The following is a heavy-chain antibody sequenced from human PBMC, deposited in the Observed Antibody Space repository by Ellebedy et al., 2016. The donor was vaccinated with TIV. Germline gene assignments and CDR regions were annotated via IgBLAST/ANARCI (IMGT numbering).Heavy chain of an antibody. D-gene: IGHD2-21*02. CDR3: ARDGVTPHDY. CDR1: GYTFTGYY. J-gene: IGHJ4*02. V-gene: IGHV1-69*06. Sequence: SVKVSXXASGYTFTGYYMHWVRQAPGQGLEWMGGIIPIFGTANYAQKFQGRVTITADKSTSTAYMELSSLRSEDTAVYYCARDGVTPHDYWGQGTLVTVSS. CDR2: IIPIFGTA.